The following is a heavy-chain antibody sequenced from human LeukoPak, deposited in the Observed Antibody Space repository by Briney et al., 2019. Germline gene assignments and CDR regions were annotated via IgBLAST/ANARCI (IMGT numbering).Heavy chain of an antibody. CDR3: ARGPAPRWDSSPVAN. V-gene: IGHV4-59*01. Sequence: SETLSLTCTVSGGSISNYYWSWIRQPLGKGLEWIGDVYYSGSTNYNPSLKSRVTISVDTSNNQFSLKLNSVTAADTAVYYCARGPAPRWDSSPVANWGQGTLVTVSS. CDR1: GGSISNYY. D-gene: IGHD6-13*01. CDR2: VYYSGST. J-gene: IGHJ4*02.